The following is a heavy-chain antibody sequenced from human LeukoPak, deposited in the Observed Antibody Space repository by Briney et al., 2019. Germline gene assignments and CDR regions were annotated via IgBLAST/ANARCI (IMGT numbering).Heavy chain of an antibody. D-gene: IGHD3-3*01. V-gene: IGHV4-4*02. CDR3: ARATPTYYDFWSGPYYFDY. J-gene: IGHJ4*02. CDR2: IYHSGST. Sequence: SGTLSLTCAVSGGSISSNNWWSWVRQPPGKGLEWIGEIYHSGSTNYNPSLKSRVTISVDTSKNQFSLKLSSVTAADTAVYYCARATPTYYDFWSGPYYFDYWGQGTLVTVSS. CDR1: GGSISSNNW.